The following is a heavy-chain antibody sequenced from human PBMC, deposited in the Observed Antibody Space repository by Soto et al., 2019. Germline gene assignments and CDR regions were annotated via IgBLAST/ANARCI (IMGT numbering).Heavy chain of an antibody. CDR3: ARGSAGSGSGSFDY. CDR2: LNSDGSST. J-gene: IGHJ4*02. V-gene: IGHV3-74*01. D-gene: IGHD3-10*01. CDR1: GFTFSNYW. Sequence: GGSLRLSCAASGFTFSNYWIHWVRQAPGKGLVWVSHLNSDGSSTNYADSVKGRFTISRDNAKNTLYLQMNSLRAEDTAVYYCARGSAGSGSGSFDYWGQGTLVTVSS.